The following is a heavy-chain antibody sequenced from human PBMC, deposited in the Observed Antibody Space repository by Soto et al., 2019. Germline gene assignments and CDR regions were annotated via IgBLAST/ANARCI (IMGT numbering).Heavy chain of an antibody. Sequence: ASVKVSCKASGYSFTDYHIHWVRQAPGQGLEWLGRINPKSGGTSTAQKVQGWVTMTTDTSISTASMELTRLTSDDTSIYYCARGDSTDCSNGVCSFFYNLDMDVWGPGTTVTVSS. V-gene: IGHV1-2*04. CDR1: GYSFTDYH. D-gene: IGHD2-8*01. CDR3: ARGDSTDCSNGVCSFFYNLDMDV. J-gene: IGHJ6*02. CDR2: INPKSGGT.